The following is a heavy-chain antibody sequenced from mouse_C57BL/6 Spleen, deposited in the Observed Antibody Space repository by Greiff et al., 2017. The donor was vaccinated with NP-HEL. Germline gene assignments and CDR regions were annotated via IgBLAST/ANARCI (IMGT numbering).Heavy chain of an antibody. CDR2: INPSSGYT. D-gene: IGHD1-1*01. J-gene: IGHJ2*01. CDR1: GYTFTSYW. CDR3: SRIITTVVGNFDY. V-gene: IGHV1-7*01. Sequence: VKLMESGAELAKPGASVKLSCKASGYTFTSYWMHWVKQRPGQGLEWIGYINPSSGYTKYNQKFKDKATLTADKSSSTAYMQLSILTYEDSAVYYCSRIITTVVGNFDYWGQGTTLTVSS.